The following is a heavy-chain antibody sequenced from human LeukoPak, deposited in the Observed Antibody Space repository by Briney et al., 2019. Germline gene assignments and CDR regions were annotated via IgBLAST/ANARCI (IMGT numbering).Heavy chain of an antibody. Sequence: VASVKVSCKASGGTFSSYAISWVRQAPGQGLEWMGRIIPVLGIANYAQKFQGRVTITADKSTSTAYMELSSLRPEDTAVYYCARDYYYDSSGYYEYYFDYWGQGTLVTVSS. CDR3: ARDYYYDSSGYYEYYFDY. V-gene: IGHV1-69*04. D-gene: IGHD3-22*01. CDR2: IIPVLGIA. J-gene: IGHJ4*02. CDR1: GGTFSSYA.